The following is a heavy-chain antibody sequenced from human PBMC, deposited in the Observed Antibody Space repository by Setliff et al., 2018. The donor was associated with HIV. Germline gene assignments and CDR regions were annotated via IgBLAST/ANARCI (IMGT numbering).Heavy chain of an antibody. J-gene: IGHJ6*02. V-gene: IGHV4-59*01. Sequence: ETLSLTCTVFGGSISSYYWSWIRQPPGKGLEWIGYIYYSGSTNYNPSLKSRVTISVDTSKNQFSLKLSSVIAADTAVYYCARIFGDQGYYYGMDVWGQGTTVTVSS. CDR1: GGSISSYY. CDR3: ARIFGDQGYYYGMDV. D-gene: IGHD3-3*01. CDR2: IYYSGST.